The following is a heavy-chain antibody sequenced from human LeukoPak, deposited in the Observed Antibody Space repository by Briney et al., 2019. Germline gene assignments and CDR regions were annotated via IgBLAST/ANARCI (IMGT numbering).Heavy chain of an antibody. CDR3: ATDRDYRFDP. D-gene: IGHD4-11*01. CDR1: GFSFSSYW. V-gene: IGHV3-7*01. Sequence: GGSLRLSCAASGFSFSSYWMSWVRQAPGKGLGWVANIKQDGSEKYYVDSMKGRFTISRDNAKNSLYLQMNSLRAEDTAVYYCATDRDYRFDPWGQGTLVTVSS. J-gene: IGHJ5*02. CDR2: IKQDGSEK.